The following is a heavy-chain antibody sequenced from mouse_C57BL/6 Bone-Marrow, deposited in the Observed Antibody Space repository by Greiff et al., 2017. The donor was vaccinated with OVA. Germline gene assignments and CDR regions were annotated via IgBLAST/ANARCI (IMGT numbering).Heavy chain of an antibody. Sequence: VQLQQSGPELVKPGASVKISCKASGYAFSSSWMNWVKLRPGKGLEWIGRIYPGDGDTNYNGKFKGKATLTADKSSSTAYMQLSSLTSEDSAVYFCGGRYFDYWGQGTTLTVSS. CDR2: IYPGDGDT. CDR3: GGRYFDY. J-gene: IGHJ2*01. V-gene: IGHV1-82*01. CDR1: GYAFSSSW.